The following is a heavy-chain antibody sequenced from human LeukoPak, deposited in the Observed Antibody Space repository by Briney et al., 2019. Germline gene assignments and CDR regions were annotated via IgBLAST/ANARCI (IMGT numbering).Heavy chain of an antibody. Sequence: SETLSLTCTVSGVSVRSYYWSWIRQPPGKGLEWIGHISDSGSTNYNPSLRSRVTISRDTSKNQFYLRLTSVTAADTAVYYCARDRSSREGWFDPWGQGTLVTVSS. CDR3: ARDRSSREGWFDP. D-gene: IGHD6-13*01. V-gene: IGHV4-59*02. CDR2: ISDSGST. J-gene: IGHJ5*02. CDR1: GVSVRSYY.